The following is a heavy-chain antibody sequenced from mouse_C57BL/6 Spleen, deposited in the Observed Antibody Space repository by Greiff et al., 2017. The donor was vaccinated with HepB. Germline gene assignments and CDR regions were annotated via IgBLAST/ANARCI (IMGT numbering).Heavy chain of an antibody. V-gene: IGHV5-16*01. CDR3: ARDNYYGSSSYAMDY. CDR1: GFTFSDYY. Sequence: EVQRVESEGGLVQPGSSMKLSCTASGFTFSDYYMAWVRQVPEKGLEWVANINYDGSSTYYLDSLKSRFIISRDNAKNILYLQMSSLKSEDTATYYCARDNYYGSSSYAMDYWGQGTSVTVSS. J-gene: IGHJ4*01. CDR2: INYDGSST. D-gene: IGHD1-1*01.